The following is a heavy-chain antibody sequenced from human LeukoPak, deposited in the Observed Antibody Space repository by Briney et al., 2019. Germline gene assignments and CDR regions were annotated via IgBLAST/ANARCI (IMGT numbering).Heavy chain of an antibody. Sequence: ASVKVSCKASGFTFTSSAMHWVRQAPGQGLEWMGWINPNSGGTNYAQKFQGRVTMTRDTSISTAYMELSRLRSDDTAVYYCARDGSGYDFWSGYYPFDYWGQGTLVTVSS. V-gene: IGHV1-2*02. D-gene: IGHD3-3*01. CDR1: GFTFTSSA. J-gene: IGHJ4*02. CDR2: INPNSGGT. CDR3: ARDGSGYDFWSGYYPFDY.